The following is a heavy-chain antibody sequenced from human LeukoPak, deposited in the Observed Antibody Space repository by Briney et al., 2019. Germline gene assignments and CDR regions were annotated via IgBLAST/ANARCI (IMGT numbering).Heavy chain of an antibody. CDR1: GYTFTGYY. CDR2: INPNRGGT. D-gene: IGHD3-9*01. Sequence: ASVKVSCKASGYTFTGYYIHWVRQAPGQGLEWMGWINPNRGGTNYAQKFQGRVTMTRDTSISTAYMELTRLRSDDTAVYYCARDGADWYFDYWGQGTLVTVSS. CDR3: ARDGADWYFDY. J-gene: IGHJ4*01. V-gene: IGHV1-2*02.